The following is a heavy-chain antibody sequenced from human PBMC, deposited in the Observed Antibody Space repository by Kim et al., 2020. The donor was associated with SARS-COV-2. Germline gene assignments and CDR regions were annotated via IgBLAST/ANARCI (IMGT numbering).Heavy chain of an antibody. Sequence: GGSLRLSCAASGFTFSDSWMSWVRQAPGKGLECVATIKPDGSDKYYVDSVKGRFTISRDNARDSLSLQMNSLRAEDTAVYFCVLRSGYSWGQGTLVTVSS. D-gene: IGHD2-15*01. CDR1: GFTFSDSW. J-gene: IGHJ4*02. CDR2: IKPDGSDK. CDR3: VLRSGYS. V-gene: IGHV3-7*01.